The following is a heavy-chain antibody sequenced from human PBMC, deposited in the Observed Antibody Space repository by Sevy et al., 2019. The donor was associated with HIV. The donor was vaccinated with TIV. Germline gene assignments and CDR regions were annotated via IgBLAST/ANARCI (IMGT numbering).Heavy chain of an antibody. V-gene: IGHV1-69*13. J-gene: IGHJ4*02. CDR2: IIPIFGTT. CDR1: GGTFSNYA. CDR3: ARTPLVRIPGATDLYFDN. D-gene: IGHD2-2*01. Sequence: ASVKVSCKASGGTFSNYALSWVRQAPGQGLEWMGGIIPIFGTTNFAQKFQGRVTITADESTSTAYMELSSLRSADPAVYYCARTPLVRIPGATDLYFDNWGQGTLVTVSS.